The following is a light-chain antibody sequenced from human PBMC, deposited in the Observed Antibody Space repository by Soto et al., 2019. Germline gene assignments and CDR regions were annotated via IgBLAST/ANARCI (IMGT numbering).Light chain of an antibody. CDR3: QQLNSYPIT. CDR1: QGLTSY. Sequence: DIQLTQSPSFLSASVGDRVTITCRASQGLTSYLAWHQQKPGKAPNLLIYAAFTLKSGVPSRFSGSGSGTEFTLTISSLQPDDFATYYCQQLNSYPITFGQGTRLEIK. CDR2: AAF. J-gene: IGKJ5*01. V-gene: IGKV1-9*01.